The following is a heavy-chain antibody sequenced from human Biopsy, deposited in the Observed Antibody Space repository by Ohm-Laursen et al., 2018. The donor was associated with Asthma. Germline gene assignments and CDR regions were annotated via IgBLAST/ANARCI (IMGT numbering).Heavy chain of an antibody. D-gene: IGHD1-26*01. CDR3: AKEVFPGWELRRGPDS. J-gene: IGHJ4*02. CDR1: GFSFSNYG. V-gene: IGHV3-30*18. Sequence: SLRLSCAASGFSFSNYGMHWVRQAPGKGLDWVAVISFDGTNRNYTDSVKGRFTISRDNSRSTLHLEMNSLRAEDTAVYFCAKEVFPGWELRRGPDSWGRGTLVTVSS. CDR2: ISFDGTNR.